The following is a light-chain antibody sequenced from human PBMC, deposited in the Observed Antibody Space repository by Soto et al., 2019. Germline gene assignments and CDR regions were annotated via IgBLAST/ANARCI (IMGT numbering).Light chain of an antibody. CDR1: ISNIGAGYG. J-gene: IGLJ2*01. CDR3: QSYDSSLSGVV. Sequence: QSVLTQPPSVSGAPGQRVTLSCTGSISNIGAGYGVHWYQQLPGRAPKLLVYDNNKRHSGVPDRFSGSKSGTSASLASTGLQADDEADYYCQSYDSSLSGVVFGGGTKLTVL. V-gene: IGLV1-40*01. CDR2: DNN.